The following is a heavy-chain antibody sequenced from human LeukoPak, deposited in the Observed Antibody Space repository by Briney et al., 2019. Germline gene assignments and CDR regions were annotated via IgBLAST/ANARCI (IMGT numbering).Heavy chain of an antibody. J-gene: IGHJ4*02. CDR1: GFTFSSYA. CDR2: ISYDGSNK. D-gene: IGHD1-26*01. Sequence: GGSLRLSCAASGFTFSSYAMHWVRQAPGKGLEWVAVISYDGSNKYYADSVKGRFTISRDNSKNTLYLQMGSLRAEDMAVYYCAREVPQWDGFDYWGQGTLVTVSS. CDR3: AREVPQWDGFDY. V-gene: IGHV3-30*14.